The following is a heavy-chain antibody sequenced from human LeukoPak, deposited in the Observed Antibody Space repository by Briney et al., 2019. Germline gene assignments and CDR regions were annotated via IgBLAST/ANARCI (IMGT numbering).Heavy chain of an antibody. V-gene: IGHV3-30*04. CDR1: GFTFRKYA. J-gene: IGHJ4*02. D-gene: IGHD3-22*01. Sequence: PGGSLRLSCAVSGFTFRKYAIHWVRQAPGKGLEWVAVISYDGSNKYYADSVKGRFTISRDNSKNTLYLQMNSLRAEDTAVYYCAKVSTGYYDSSGYYYPGNDFDYWGQGTLVTVSS. CDR2: ISYDGSNK. CDR3: AKVSTGYYDSSGYYYPGNDFDY.